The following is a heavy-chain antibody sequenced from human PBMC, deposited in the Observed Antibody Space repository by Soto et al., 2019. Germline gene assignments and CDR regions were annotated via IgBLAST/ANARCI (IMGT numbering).Heavy chain of an antibody. V-gene: IGHV6-1*01. Sequence: PSQTLSLTCAISGDSVSSNSAAWNWIRQSPLRGLEWLGRTYYRSKWYNDYAVSVKSRITINPDTSKNQFSLQLNSVTPEDTAVYYCARARAARPYYYYYYGMDVWGQGATVTVSS. J-gene: IGHJ6*02. D-gene: IGHD6-6*01. CDR2: TYYRSKWYN. CDR1: GDSVSSNSAA. CDR3: ARARAARPYYYYYYGMDV.